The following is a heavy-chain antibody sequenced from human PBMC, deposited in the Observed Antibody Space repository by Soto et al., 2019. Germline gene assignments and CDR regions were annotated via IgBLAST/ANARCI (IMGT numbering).Heavy chain of an antibody. V-gene: IGHV1-69*12. CDR2: IIPIFGTA. CDR1: GGTFSSYA. J-gene: IGHJ6*02. D-gene: IGHD2-21*02. Sequence: QVQLVQSGAEVKKPGSSVKVSCKASGGTFSSYAISWVRQAPGQGLEWMGGIIPIFGTANYAQKVQGRVTITADESTSTAYMELSSLRSEDTAVYYCARDHPFGGNSRYYYDGMDVWGQGTTVTVSS. CDR3: ARDHPFGGNSRYYYDGMDV.